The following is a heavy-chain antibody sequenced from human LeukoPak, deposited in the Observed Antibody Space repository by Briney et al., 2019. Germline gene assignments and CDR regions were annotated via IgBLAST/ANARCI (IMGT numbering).Heavy chain of an antibody. J-gene: IGHJ4*02. CDR2: ISWNSGSI. V-gene: IGHV3-9*01. D-gene: IGHD6-19*01. CDR1: GFTFDDYA. CDR3: ATDSKVGIAVAASTREFDY. Sequence: GGSLRLSCAASGFTFDDYAMHWVRQAPGKGLEWVSGISWNSGSIGYADSVKGRFTISRDNAKNSLYLQMNSLRAEDTAVYYCATDSKVGIAVAASTREFDYWGQGTLVTVSS.